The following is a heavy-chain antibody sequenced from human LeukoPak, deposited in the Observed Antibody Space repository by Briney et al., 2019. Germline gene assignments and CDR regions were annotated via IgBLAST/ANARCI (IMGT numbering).Heavy chain of an antibody. J-gene: IGHJ5*02. V-gene: IGHV1-69*04. CDR2: IIPILGIA. Sequence: SVKVFCKASGGTFSSYAISWVRQAPGQGLEWMGRIIPILGIANYAQKFQGRVTITADKSTSTAYMELSSLRSEDTAVYYCARDREFQLGYCSGGSCYTSRWFDPWGQGTLVTVSS. CDR1: GGTFSSYA. CDR3: ARDREFQLGYCSGGSCYTSRWFDP. D-gene: IGHD2-15*01.